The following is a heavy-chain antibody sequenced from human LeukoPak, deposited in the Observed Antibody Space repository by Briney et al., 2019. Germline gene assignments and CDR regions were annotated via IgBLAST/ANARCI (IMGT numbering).Heavy chain of an antibody. J-gene: IGHJ3*02. CDR2: IYYSGST. CDR1: GGSFSGYY. Sequence: SETLSLTCAVYGGSFSGYYWSWIRQSPGKGLEWIGYIYYSGSTNYNPSLKSRVTILVDTSKNQFSLKLSSVTAADTAVYYCARDRRYSGSSDGFDIWGQGTRVTVSS. D-gene: IGHD1-26*01. CDR3: ARDRRYSGSSDGFDI. V-gene: IGHV4-59*01.